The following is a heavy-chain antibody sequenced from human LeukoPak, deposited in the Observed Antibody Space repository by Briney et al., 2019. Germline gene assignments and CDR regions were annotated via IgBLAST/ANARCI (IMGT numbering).Heavy chain of an antibody. J-gene: IGHJ4*02. CDR2: ITSSSSYV. Sequence: GGSLRLSCEASGFTFSTYNMNWVRQAPGKRLEWVSSITSSSSYVFYADSVKGRFTISRDNAKNSLYLQMNSLRAEDTAVYYCARDAGRKDDYWGQGTLVTVSS. CDR1: GFTFSTYN. CDR3: ARDAGRKDDY. V-gene: IGHV3-21*01.